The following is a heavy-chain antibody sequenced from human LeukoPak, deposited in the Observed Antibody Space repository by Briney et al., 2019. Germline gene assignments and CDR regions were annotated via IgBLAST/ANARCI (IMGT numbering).Heavy chain of an antibody. CDR2: ISWDGGST. CDR1: GFTFDDYT. CDR3: AKGKGATISYYMDV. J-gene: IGHJ6*03. V-gene: IGHV3-43*01. Sequence: GGSLRLSCAASGFTFDDYTMHWVRQAPGKGLEWVSLISWDGGSTYYADSVKGRFTISRDNSKNSLYLQVNSLRTEDTALYYCAKGKGATISYYMDVWGKGTTVTVSS. D-gene: IGHD5-12*01.